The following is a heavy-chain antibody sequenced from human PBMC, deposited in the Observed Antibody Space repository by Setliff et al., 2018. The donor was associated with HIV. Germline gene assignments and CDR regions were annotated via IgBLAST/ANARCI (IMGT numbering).Heavy chain of an antibody. CDR1: GGSISSSTYY. CDR3: ARAVIRVAAAIDY. J-gene: IGHJ4*02. V-gene: IGHV4-61*05. D-gene: IGHD6-13*01. CDR2: IYFTGSS. Sequence: SETLSLTCTVSGGSISSSTYYWSWIRQPPGKGLEWIGSIYFTGSSDNNPSLKSRVTLSVDTSKHQFSLKLSSVTAADTAVYYCARAVIRVAAAIDYWGQGTLVTVSS.